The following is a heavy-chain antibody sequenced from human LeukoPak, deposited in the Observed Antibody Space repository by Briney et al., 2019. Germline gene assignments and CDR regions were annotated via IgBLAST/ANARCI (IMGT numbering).Heavy chain of an antibody. V-gene: IGHV3-33*01. CDR3: AREDRSDAFDS. CDR1: GFTFSSYG. J-gene: IGHJ4*02. CDR2: IWYDGSNK. Sequence: PGGSLRLSCAASGFTFSSYGMHWVRQAPGKGLEWVAVIWYDGSNKYYADSVKGRFTVSRDNAKNSLYLQLNGLTAEDTAVYYCAREDRSDAFDSWGQGTLVTVSS. D-gene: IGHD1-26*01.